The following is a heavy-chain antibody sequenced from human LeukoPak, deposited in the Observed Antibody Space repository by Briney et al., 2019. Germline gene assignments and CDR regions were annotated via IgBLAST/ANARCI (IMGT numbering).Heavy chain of an antibody. D-gene: IGHD1-26*01. CDR3: ARVWEYYYYMDV. Sequence: GGSLRLSCAASGFTVSSNYMSWVRQAPGKGLEWVSVIYSGGSTYYADSVKGRFTISRDNSKNTLYLQMNSLRAEDTAVYYCARVWEYYYYMDVWGKGTTVTVSS. V-gene: IGHV3-53*01. CDR2: IYSGGST. CDR1: GFTVSSNY. J-gene: IGHJ6*03.